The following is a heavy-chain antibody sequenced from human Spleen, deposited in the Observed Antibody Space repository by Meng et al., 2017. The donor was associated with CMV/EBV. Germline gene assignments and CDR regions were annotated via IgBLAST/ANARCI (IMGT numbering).Heavy chain of an antibody. D-gene: IGHD3-10*01. Sequence: GESLKISCAASEFTFSNYIMNWVRQAPGKGLEWVSSISSSSSYIYYADSVKGRFTISRDNAKNSLYLQMNSLRAEDTAVYYCARDQEFGELSLDYWGQGTLVTVSS. J-gene: IGHJ4*02. CDR2: ISSSSSYI. CDR3: ARDQEFGELSLDY. V-gene: IGHV3-21*01. CDR1: EFTFSNYI.